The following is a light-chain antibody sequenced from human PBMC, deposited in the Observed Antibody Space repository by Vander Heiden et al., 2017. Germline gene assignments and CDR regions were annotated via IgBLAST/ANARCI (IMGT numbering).Light chain of an antibody. Sequence: DIVMTQSPDSLAVSLGARATINCKSSQIVLYSTNNKNYLAWYQQKPGQPPKLLIYWAATRESGVPERSSGSGSGTDFTLTISSLQAEDVAVYYCQQYYSNPWTFGQGTKVEIK. V-gene: IGKV4-1*01. CDR2: WAA. CDR3: QQYYSNPWT. CDR1: QIVLYSTNNKNY. J-gene: IGKJ1*01.